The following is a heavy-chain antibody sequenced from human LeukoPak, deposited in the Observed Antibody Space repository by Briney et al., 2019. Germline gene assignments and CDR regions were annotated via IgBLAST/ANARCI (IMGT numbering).Heavy chain of an antibody. J-gene: IGHJ4*02. Sequence: GGSLRLSCAASGFTFSNAWMSWVRQAPGKGLEWVGRIKNKADGGTTDYAAPVKGRFTISRDDSKNTLYLQMNSLKTEDTAPYYCTAYYYGSGSNYNDYWGQGTLVAVSS. CDR1: GFTFSNAW. V-gene: IGHV3-15*01. CDR2: IKNKADGGTT. D-gene: IGHD3-10*01. CDR3: TAYYYGSGSNYNDY.